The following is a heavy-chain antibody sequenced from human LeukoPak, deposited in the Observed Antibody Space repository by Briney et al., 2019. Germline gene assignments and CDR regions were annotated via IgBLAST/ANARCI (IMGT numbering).Heavy chain of an antibody. J-gene: IGHJ4*02. CDR3: ARVIRDYTHHPAGDY. CDR2: ISGSGGST. D-gene: IGHD4-11*01. V-gene: IGHV3-23*01. Sequence: GGSLRLSCAASGFTFSSYAMSWVRQAPGKGLEWVSAISGSGGSTYYADSVKGRFTISRDNSKNTLYLQMNSLRAEDTAVYYCARVIRDYTHHPAGDYWGQGTLVTVSS. CDR1: GFTFSSYA.